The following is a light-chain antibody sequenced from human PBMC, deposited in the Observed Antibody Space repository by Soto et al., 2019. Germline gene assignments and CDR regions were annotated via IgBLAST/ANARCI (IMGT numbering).Light chain of an antibody. Sequence: DIHMTHSPSTLSSSLGDTVTITCRASESIDNWLAWYQQKPGKAPKLLIFAASTLVRGVPSRFSGRGSGTEFTLTISSLQADDYATFYCQQYHTDWTFGQGTKVDI. CDR3: QQYHTDWT. J-gene: IGKJ1*01. CDR2: AAS. V-gene: IGKV1-5*01. CDR1: ESIDNW.